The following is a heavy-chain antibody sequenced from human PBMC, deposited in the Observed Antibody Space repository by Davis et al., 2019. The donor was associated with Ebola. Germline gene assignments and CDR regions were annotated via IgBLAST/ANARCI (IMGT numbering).Heavy chain of an antibody. Sequence: PGGSLRLSCAASGFTFSGYWMSWVRQAPGKGLEWVANIKQDGSEKYYVDSVKGRFTISRDNAKNSLYLQMNSLRAEDTAVYYCARDGAVAGMRWFDPWGQGTLVTVSS. CDR3: ARDGAVAGMRWFDP. J-gene: IGHJ5*02. CDR1: GFTFSGYW. V-gene: IGHV3-7*01. CDR2: IKQDGSEK. D-gene: IGHD6-19*01.